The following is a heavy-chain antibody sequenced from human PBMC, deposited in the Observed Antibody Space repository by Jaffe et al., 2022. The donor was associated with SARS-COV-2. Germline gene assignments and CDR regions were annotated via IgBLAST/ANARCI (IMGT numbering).Heavy chain of an antibody. CDR3: ARASTSWELLPSYYYYGMDV. J-gene: IGHJ6*02. V-gene: IGHV4-61*02. D-gene: IGHD1-26*01. Sequence: QVQLQESGPGLVKPSQTLSLTCTVSGGSISSGSYYWSWIRQPAGKGLEWIGRIYTSGSTNYNPSLKSRVTISVDTSKNQFSLKLSSVTAADTAVYYCARASTSWELLPSYYYYGMDVWGQGTTVTVSS. CDR2: IYTSGST. CDR1: GGSISSGSYY.